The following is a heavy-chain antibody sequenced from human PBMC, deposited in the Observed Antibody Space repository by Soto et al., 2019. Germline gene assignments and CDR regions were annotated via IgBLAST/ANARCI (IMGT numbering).Heavy chain of an antibody. V-gene: IGHV4-30-2*06. CDR3: ARVRWLSEYDILTGYYIFDQ. D-gene: IGHD3-9*01. J-gene: IGHJ4*02. CDR2: SYHIGSS. CDR1: VGSINSSGHS. Sequence: SEPLSLTCTVSVGSINSSGHSWFWVRLSPWKGLDWIGYSYHIGSSYYNPSPKSRVTITTDTSTNHFSLKLTSVTAADTAVYYCARVRWLSEYDILTGYYIFDQWGRGTLVTVSS.